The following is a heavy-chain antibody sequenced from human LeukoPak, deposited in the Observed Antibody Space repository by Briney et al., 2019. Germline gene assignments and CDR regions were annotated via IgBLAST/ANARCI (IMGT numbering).Heavy chain of an antibody. CDR1: GYTFTSYG. CDR3: ARKPASPTYGDWVGYYFDY. D-gene: IGHD4-17*01. Sequence: ASVKVSCKASGYTFTSYGISWVRQAPGQGLEWMGWISAYNGNTNYAQKLQGRVTMTTDTSTSTAYMELRSPRSDDTAVYYCARKPASPTYGDWVGYYFDYWGQGTLVTVSS. J-gene: IGHJ4*02. CDR2: ISAYNGNT. V-gene: IGHV1-18*01.